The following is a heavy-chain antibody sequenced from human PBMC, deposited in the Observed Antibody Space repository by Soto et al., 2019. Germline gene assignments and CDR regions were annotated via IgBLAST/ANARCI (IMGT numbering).Heavy chain of an antibody. J-gene: IGHJ5*02. V-gene: IGHV1-18*01. Sequence: GASVKVSCKASGYTFTSYGISWVRQAPGQGLEWMGWISAYNGNTKYAQKFQGRVTMTRDTSRSTVYMELRSLRSDDTAIYYCARSSGGNFGIIIEGSNWFDPWGQGTLVTVSS. CDR3: ARSSGGNFGIIIEGSNWFDP. CDR2: ISAYNGNT. D-gene: IGHD3-3*01. CDR1: GYTFTSYG.